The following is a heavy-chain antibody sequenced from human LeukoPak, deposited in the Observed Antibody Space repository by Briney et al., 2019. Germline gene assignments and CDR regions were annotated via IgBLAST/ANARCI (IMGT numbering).Heavy chain of an antibody. CDR2: ISSNGGGT. CDR1: GFTFSSCA. CDR3: VRAPEDKVDRWFDY. D-gene: IGHD5-12*01. Sequence: GGSLRLSCAASGFTFSSCAMHWVRQAPGKGLEYVLAISSNGGGTYYANSVKGRFTISRDNSKNTLYLQMGSLRAEDMAVYYCVRAPEDKVDRWFDYWGQGTLVHVSS. V-gene: IGHV3-64*01. J-gene: IGHJ4*02.